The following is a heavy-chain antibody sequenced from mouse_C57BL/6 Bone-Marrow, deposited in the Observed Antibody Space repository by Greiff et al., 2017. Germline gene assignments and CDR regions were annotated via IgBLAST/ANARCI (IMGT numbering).Heavy chain of an antibody. Sequence: EVKLQQSGPELVKPGASVKISCKASGYTFTDYYMNWVKQSRGKSLEWIGDINPNNGGTSYNQKLKGKATLTVDKSSSTAYMELRSLTSEDSAVYYCARDYYGSSWYFDYWGQGTILTVSS. CDR2: INPNNGGT. V-gene: IGHV1-26*01. CDR1: GYTFTDYY. CDR3: ARDYYGSSWYFDY. D-gene: IGHD1-1*01. J-gene: IGHJ2*01.